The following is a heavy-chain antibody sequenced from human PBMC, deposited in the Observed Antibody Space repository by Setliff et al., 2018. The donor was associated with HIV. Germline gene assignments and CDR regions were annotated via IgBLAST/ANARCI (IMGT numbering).Heavy chain of an antibody. CDR2: IYSGGTT. V-gene: IGHV3-53*01. J-gene: IGHJ4*03. CDR1: GFTVRTNY. Sequence: PGGSLRLSCATSGFTVRTNYMSWVRQAPGKGLQWVSIIYSGGTTYYADSVKGRFTISRDNSKNTLYLQMNSLRVEDTAVYHCARSPQGGYFDYWGQGTLVTVSS. CDR3: ARSPQGGYFDY.